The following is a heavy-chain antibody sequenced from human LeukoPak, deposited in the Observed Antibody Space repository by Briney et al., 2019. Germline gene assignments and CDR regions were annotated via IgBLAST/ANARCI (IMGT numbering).Heavy chain of an antibody. Sequence: PGGSLRLSCAASGFTFSSYWMSWVRQAPGKGLEWVANIKQDGSEKYYVDSVKGRFTISRDNAKNSLYLQMNSLRAEDTAVYYCARGPIWDSSGYYLFDYWGQGTLVTVSS. V-gene: IGHV3-7*01. CDR2: IKQDGSEK. CDR1: GFTFSSYW. CDR3: ARGPIWDSSGYYLFDY. J-gene: IGHJ4*02. D-gene: IGHD3-22*01.